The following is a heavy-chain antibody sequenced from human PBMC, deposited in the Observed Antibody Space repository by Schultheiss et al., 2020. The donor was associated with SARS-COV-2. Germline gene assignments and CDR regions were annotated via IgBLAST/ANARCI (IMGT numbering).Heavy chain of an antibody. J-gene: IGHJ4*02. D-gene: IGHD3-22*01. CDR1: GFTFSSYA. CDR3: ARSYYYDSGIDY. V-gene: IGHV3-30-3*01. Sequence: GGSLRLSCAASGFTFSSYAMHWVRQAPGKGLEWVAVISSDGSNKYYADSVKGRFTISRDNSKNTLYLQMNSLRAEDTAVYYCARSYYYDSGIDYWGQGTLVTVSS. CDR2: ISSDGSNK.